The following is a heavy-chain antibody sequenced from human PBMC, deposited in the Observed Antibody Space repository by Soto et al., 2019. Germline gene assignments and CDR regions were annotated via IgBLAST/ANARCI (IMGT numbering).Heavy chain of an antibody. CDR3: ARGVSSSWYNNWFDP. V-gene: IGHV3-21*01. J-gene: IGHJ5*02. Sequence: EVQLVESGGGLVKPGGSLRLSCAASGFTFSSYSMNWVRQAPGKGLEWVSSISSSSSYIYYADSVKGRFTISRDNAKNSLYLQMNSLRAEHTAVYYCARGVSSSWYNNWFDPWGQGTLVTVSS. CDR2: ISSSSSYI. CDR1: GFTFSSYS. D-gene: IGHD6-13*01.